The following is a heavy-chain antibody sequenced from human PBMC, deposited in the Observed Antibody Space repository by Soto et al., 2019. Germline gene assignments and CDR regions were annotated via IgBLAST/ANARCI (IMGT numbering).Heavy chain of an antibody. Sequence: GESLKISCKGSGYTFTSYWIGWVRQMPVKGLEWMGIIYAGDSETRYSPSFQGQVTISADKSISTVYLQWSSLKASDTAMYYCARRQVWFGELLHAFDIWGHGTMVTVSS. CDR3: ARRQVWFGELLHAFDI. J-gene: IGHJ3*02. CDR1: GYTFTSYW. V-gene: IGHV5-51*01. D-gene: IGHD3-10*01. CDR2: IYAGDSET.